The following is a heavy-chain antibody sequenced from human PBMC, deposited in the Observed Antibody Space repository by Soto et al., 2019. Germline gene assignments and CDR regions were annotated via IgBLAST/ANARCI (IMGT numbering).Heavy chain of an antibody. V-gene: IGHV4-39*01. J-gene: IGHJ4*02. CDR3: ARHKGDSSSFFDY. Sequence: SETLSLTCTVSGGSISSSSYYWGWIRQPPGKGLEWIGSIYYSGSTYYNPSLKSRVTISVDTSKNQFPLKLSSVTAADTAVYYCARHKGDSSSFFDYWDQGTLVTVSS. CDR1: GGSISSSSYY. CDR2: IYYSGST. D-gene: IGHD6-6*01.